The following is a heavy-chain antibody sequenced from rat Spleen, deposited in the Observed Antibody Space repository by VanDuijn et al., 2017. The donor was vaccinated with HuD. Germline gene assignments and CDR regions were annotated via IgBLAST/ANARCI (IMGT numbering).Heavy chain of an antibody. J-gene: IGHJ3*01. CDR1: GFSLTSNG. D-gene: IGHD1-11*01. Sequence: QVQLKESGPGLVQPSQTLSLTCTVSGFSLTSNGVSWVRQPPGKGLEWIAAILSGGSTYYYSALKSRLSISRDTSKSQVFLQMNSLQTDDTAIYFCARSYGGYTQHWFAYWGQGTLVTVSS. V-gene: IGHV2S12*01. CDR3: ARSYGGYTQHWFAY. CDR2: ILSGGST.